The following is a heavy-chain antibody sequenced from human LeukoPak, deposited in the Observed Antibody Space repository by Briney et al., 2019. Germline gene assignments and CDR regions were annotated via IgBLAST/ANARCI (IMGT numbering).Heavy chain of an antibody. CDR3: ARDGLAGDFDY. D-gene: IGHD6-13*01. V-gene: IGHV3-21*01. J-gene: IGHJ4*02. Sequence: SMKGRFTISRDNAKNSLYLQMNSLGAEDTAVYYCARDGLAGDFDYWGQGTLVTVSS.